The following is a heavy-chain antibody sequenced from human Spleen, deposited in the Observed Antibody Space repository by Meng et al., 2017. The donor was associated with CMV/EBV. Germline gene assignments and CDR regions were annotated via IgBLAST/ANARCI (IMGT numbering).Heavy chain of an antibody. CDR2: IIPIFGTA. CDR1: GGPFSSYA. Sequence: SGGPFSSYAISWVRQAPGQGLEWMGGIIPIFGTANYAQKFQGRVTITTDESTSTAYMELSSLRSEDTAVYYCASPKTEDSSGYYYSWGQGTLVTVSS. V-gene: IGHV1-69*05. D-gene: IGHD3-22*01. J-gene: IGHJ4*02. CDR3: ASPKTEDSSGYYYS.